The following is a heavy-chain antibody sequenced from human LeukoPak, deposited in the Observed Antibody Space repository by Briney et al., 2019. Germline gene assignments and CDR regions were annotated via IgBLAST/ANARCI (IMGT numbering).Heavy chain of an antibody. J-gene: IGHJ4*02. D-gene: IGHD5-24*01. Sequence: GGSLRLSCAASGFTFSSYWMNWVRQAPGKGLEWVANIKQDGSEKNYVDSVKGRFTISRDNAKNSPYLQMNSLRAEDTAVYYCARARYGSDYWGQGILVTVSS. CDR1: GFTFSSYW. V-gene: IGHV3-7*01. CDR2: IKQDGSEK. CDR3: ARARYGSDY.